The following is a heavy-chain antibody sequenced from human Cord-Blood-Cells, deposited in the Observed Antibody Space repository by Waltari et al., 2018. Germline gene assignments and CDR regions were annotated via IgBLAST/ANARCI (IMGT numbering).Heavy chain of an antibody. CDR3: AGGNNWNYYYYYYMDV. CDR2: INHSGST. V-gene: IGHV4-34*01. CDR1: GGSFSGYY. J-gene: IGHJ6*03. D-gene: IGHD1-20*01. Sequence: QVQLQQWGAGLLKPSETLSLTCAVYGGSFSGYYWSWIRQPPGKGLGWIGEINHSGSTNYNPSPKCRVTISLDTSKDQFSLKLGSVTAADTAVYYWAGGNNWNYYYYYYMDVWGKGTTVTVSS.